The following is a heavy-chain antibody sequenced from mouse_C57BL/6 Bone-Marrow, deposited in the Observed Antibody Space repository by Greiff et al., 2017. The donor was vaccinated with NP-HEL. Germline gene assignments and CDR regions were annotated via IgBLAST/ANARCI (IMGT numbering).Heavy chain of an antibody. CDR2: ISSGSSTI. CDR3: ARRLRLMDY. CDR1: GFTFSDYG. V-gene: IGHV5-17*01. J-gene: IGHJ4*01. Sequence: EVKLVESGGGLVKPGGSLKLSCAASGFTFSDYGMHWVRQAPEKGLEWVAYISSGSSTIYYADTVQGRFTISRDNAKNTLFLQMTSLRSEDTAMYYCARRLRLMDYWGQGTSVTVSS. D-gene: IGHD1-2*01.